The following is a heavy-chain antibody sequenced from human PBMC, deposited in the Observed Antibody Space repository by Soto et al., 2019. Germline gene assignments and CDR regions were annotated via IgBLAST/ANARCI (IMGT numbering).Heavy chain of an antibody. CDR1: GFTVSSNY. CDR3: ARARPGGEGAFDI. D-gene: IGHD7-27*01. CDR2: IYSGGST. Sequence: GGSLRLSCAASGFTVSSNYMSWVRQAPGKGLEWVSVIYSGGSTYYAYSVKGRFTISRHNSKNTLYLQMNSLGAEDTAVYYCARARPGGEGAFDIWGQGTMVTGSS. V-gene: IGHV3-53*04. J-gene: IGHJ3*02.